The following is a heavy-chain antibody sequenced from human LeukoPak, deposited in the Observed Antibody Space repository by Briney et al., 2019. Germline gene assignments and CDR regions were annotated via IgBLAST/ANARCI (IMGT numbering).Heavy chain of an antibody. CDR3: TTGIRGD. J-gene: IGHJ4*02. V-gene: IGHV3-15*07. Sequence: PGGSLRLSCAVSGFSFTNAWMNWVRQAPGEGLDWVGRIASKTDGGATDYAAPVKGRFTISRDDSKNTLNLQMNSLKTEDTAVYYCTTGIRGDWGQGTLVTVSS. CDR1: GFSFTNAW. CDR2: IASKTDGGAT. D-gene: IGHD3-10*01.